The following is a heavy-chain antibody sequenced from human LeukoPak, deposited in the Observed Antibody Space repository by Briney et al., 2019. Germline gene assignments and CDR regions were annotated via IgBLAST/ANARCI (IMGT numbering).Heavy chain of an antibody. Sequence: PSETLSLTCTVSGGSISSYYWSWIRQPPGKGLEWIGYIYYSGSTNYNPSLKSRVTISVDTSKNQFSLKLSSVTAADTAVYYCARGRYYYYYDSSGYPTSFDYWGQGTLVTVSS. CDR3: ARGRYYYYYDSSGYPTSFDY. CDR1: GGSISSYY. D-gene: IGHD3-22*01. V-gene: IGHV4-59*01. J-gene: IGHJ4*02. CDR2: IYYSGST.